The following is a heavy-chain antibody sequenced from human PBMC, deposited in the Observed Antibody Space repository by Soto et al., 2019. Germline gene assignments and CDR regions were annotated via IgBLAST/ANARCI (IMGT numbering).Heavy chain of an antibody. CDR1: GGAFNGYY. D-gene: IGHD3-16*01. V-gene: IGHV4-34*01. Sequence: QVHLQQWGAGLLKPSETLSLTCAVNGGAFNGYYWTWIRQSPGKGLQWIGEINHSGTVYYNPSLRSRVTFSLATSTQQFVLPLASVAAANAAIYCCTRARLAHVLVSIGGFDDRGQGTLVTVAS. CDR2: INHSGTV. CDR3: TRARLAHVLVSIGGFDD. J-gene: IGHJ4*02.